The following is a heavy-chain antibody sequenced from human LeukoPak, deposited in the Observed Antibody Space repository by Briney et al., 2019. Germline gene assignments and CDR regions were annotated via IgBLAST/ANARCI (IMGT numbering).Heavy chain of an antibody. V-gene: IGHV1-46*01. CDR2: INPSGGST. CDR3: ARGLGSYSATDAFDI. Sequence: GASVKVSCKASGYTFTSYYMHWVRQAPGQGLEWMGIINPSGGSTSYAQKFQGRVTITADKSTSTAYMELSSLRSEDTAVYYCARGLGSYSATDAFDIWGQGTMVTVSS. J-gene: IGHJ3*02. CDR1: GYTFTSYY. D-gene: IGHD1-26*01.